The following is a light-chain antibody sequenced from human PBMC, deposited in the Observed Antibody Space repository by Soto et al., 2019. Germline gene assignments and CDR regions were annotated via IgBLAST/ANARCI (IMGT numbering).Light chain of an antibody. V-gene: IGLV1-40*01. CDR2: GNT. CDR1: SSNIGAGYD. CDR3: AAWHNSLSGVI. Sequence: QSVLTQPPSVSGAPGQRVTISCTGSSSNIGAGYDVHWYRQVPGTAPKLLIFGNTNRPSGVPDRFSGSKSGTSASLAISGLRSEDEAAYYCAAWHNSLSGVIFGGGTQLTVL. J-gene: IGLJ2*01.